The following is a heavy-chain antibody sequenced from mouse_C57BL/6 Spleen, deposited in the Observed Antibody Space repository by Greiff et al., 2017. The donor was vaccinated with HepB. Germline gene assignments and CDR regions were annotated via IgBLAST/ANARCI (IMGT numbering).Heavy chain of an antibody. CDR2: ISDGGSYT. V-gene: IGHV5-4*01. Sequence: EVQVVESGGGLVKPGGSLKLSCAASGFTFSSYAMSWVRQTPEKRLEWVATISDGGSYTYYPDNVKGRFTISRDNAKNNLYLQMSHLKSEDTAMYYCARDNDGEAMDYWGQGTSVTVSS. CDR1: GFTFSSYA. CDR3: ARDNDGEAMDY. D-gene: IGHD2-12*01. J-gene: IGHJ4*01.